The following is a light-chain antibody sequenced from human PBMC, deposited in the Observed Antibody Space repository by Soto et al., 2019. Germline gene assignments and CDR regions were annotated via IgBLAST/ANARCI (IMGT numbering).Light chain of an antibody. J-gene: IGKJ2*01. CDR3: QQYESTPPT. V-gene: IGKV4-1*01. CDR2: WAS. Sequence: DIVMTQCPDSLAVSLGERATINFKSSQSVLYSCNNKHYLAWYQQRPGQPPKLLIYWASTRESGVPDRFSGSGSGTDFTLTITSLQAEDVAVYYCQQYESTPPTFGQGTKLEIK. CDR1: QSVLYSCNNKHY.